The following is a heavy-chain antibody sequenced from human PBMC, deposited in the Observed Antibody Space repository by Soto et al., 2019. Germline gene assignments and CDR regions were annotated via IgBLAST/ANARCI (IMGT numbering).Heavy chain of an antibody. Sequence: ASVKVSCKASGGTFSSYAISWVRQAPGQGLEWMGGIIPIFGTANYAQKFQGRVTITADESTSTAYMELSSLRSEDTAVYYCARGTYYYDSSGYYFDYWGQGTLVTVSS. CDR2: IIPIFGTA. CDR3: ARGTYYYDSSGYYFDY. CDR1: GGTFSSYA. V-gene: IGHV1-69*13. J-gene: IGHJ4*02. D-gene: IGHD3-22*01.